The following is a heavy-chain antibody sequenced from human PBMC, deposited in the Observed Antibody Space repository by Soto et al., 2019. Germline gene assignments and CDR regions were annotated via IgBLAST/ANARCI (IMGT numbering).Heavy chain of an antibody. J-gene: IGHJ5*02. D-gene: IGHD3-10*01. Sequence: ASVKVSCKASGYTLSAHYIHWVRQAPGQGLQWMGWINSRNGDTKYARDFQGSVTLTRDTSINTAYMELRSQTSDDTAIYYCARGTGSSWFDLWGQGTLVTVSS. CDR3: ARGTGSSWFDL. CDR2: INSRNGDT. CDR1: GYTLSAHY. V-gene: IGHV1-2*02.